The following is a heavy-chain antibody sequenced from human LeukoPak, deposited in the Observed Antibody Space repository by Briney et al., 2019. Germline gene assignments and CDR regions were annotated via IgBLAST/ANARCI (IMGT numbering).Heavy chain of an antibody. D-gene: IGHD2-15*01. CDR1: GFSFSDSY. J-gene: IGHJ3*02. CDR3: ARRGDMSSHAFDI. Sequence: GGSLRLSCAASGFSFSDSYMSWIRQAPGQGLEWLSYIKSSDTSTFYADSVKGRFTVSRDNAKNSLYLQMNSLRAEDTAVYYCARRGDMSSHAFDIWGQGTVVTVSS. V-gene: IGHV3-11*01. CDR2: IKSSDTST.